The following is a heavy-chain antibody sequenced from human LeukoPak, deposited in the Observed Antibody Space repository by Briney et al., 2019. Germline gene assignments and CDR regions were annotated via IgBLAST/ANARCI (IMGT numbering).Heavy chain of an antibody. CDR3: AREGSSSSFDY. D-gene: IGHD6-6*01. Sequence: SSQTLSLPFAISGDNVCSDSAAWDWTRPSPSRDLEWVRRTYYRIKWYKDYAVSVKNRITINPGTSKNQFSLQMNSVTPDDTAVYYCAREGSSSSFDYWGQGTPVTVSS. CDR2: TYYRIKWYK. J-gene: IGHJ4*02. V-gene: IGHV6-1*01. CDR1: GDNVCSDSAA.